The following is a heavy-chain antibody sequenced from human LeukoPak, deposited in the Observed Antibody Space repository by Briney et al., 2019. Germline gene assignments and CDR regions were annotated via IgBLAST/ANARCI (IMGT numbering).Heavy chain of an antibody. Sequence: SETLSLTYAVSGGSISSGGYPWSWIRQPRGKGLEWIGYIYHSGSTYYNPSLRSRVTISVDTSKNQFSLKLSSVTAADTAVYYCARLPGCSGGSCYRAFDMWGQGTMVTVSS. D-gene: IGHD2-15*01. V-gene: IGHV4-30-2*01. CDR3: ARLPGCSGGSCYRAFDM. J-gene: IGHJ3*02. CDR2: IYHSGST. CDR1: GGSISSGGYP.